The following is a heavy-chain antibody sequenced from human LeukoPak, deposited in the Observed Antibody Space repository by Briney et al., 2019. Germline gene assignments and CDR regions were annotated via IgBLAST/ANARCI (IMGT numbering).Heavy chain of an antibody. Sequence: PGGSLRLSCAASGFTFSSYAMSWVREAPGKGLEWFSGISTGCDSTYYADSVKGRFTISRDNSKNTLYLQMNSLGAEDTAVYYCAKDPSGLDYLDYWGQGTLVTVSA. V-gene: IGHV3-23*01. CDR2: ISTGCDST. CDR3: AKDPSGLDYLDY. CDR1: GFTFSSYA. J-gene: IGHJ4*02.